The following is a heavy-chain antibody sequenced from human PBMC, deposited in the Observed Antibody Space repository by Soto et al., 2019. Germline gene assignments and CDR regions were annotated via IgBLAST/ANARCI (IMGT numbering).Heavy chain of an antibody. D-gene: IGHD2-21*02. J-gene: IGHJ5*01. CDR1: GFNFNIQA. CDR3: AKTETMVVVTVQPRWFDS. Sequence: QLLESGGGLVQPGGSLRLSCTASGFNFNIQAMSWIRQAPGKGLEWVSTISGSGATSLYADSVKGRFTIFKDSSQAYLDLKSLRVEDSATYYCAKTETMVVVTVQPRWFDSWGRGTLVTVS. V-gene: IGHV3-23*01. CDR2: ISGSGATS.